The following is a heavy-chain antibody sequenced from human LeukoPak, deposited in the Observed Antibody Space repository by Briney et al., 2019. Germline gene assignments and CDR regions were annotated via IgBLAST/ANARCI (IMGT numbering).Heavy chain of an antibody. CDR2: INHSGST. J-gene: IGHJ4*02. Sequence: PSETLSFTCTVSGGSISSYYWSWIRQPPGKGLEWIGEINHSGSTNYNPSLKSRVAISVDTPKNQFSLKLSSVTAADTAVYYCARAVEMATILDYWGQGTLVTVSS. V-gene: IGHV4-34*01. D-gene: IGHD5-24*01. CDR1: GGSISSYY. CDR3: ARAVEMATILDY.